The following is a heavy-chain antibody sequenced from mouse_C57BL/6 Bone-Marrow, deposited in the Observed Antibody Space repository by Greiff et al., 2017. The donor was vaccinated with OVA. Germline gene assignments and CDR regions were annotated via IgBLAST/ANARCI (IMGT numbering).Heavy chain of an antibody. CDR1: GFSLTSYG. V-gene: IGHV2-3*01. D-gene: IGHD4-1*01. CDR2: IWGAGST. J-gene: IGHJ1*03. Sequence: QVQLKESGPGLVAPSQSLSITCTVSGFSLTSYGVSWVRQPPGQGLEWLGVIWGAGSTTYHYDLIYRLSISKDNSKSQVFLQLNSLQTDDTATYYCAKLTGTMWYFELWGTRTTVTVSS. CDR3: AKLTGTMWYFEL.